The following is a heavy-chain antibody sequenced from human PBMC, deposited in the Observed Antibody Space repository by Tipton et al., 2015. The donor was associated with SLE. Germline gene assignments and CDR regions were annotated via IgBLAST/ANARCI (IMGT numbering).Heavy chain of an antibody. CDR1: GYTFTSFG. J-gene: IGHJ4*02. CDR2: ISAYNGDT. V-gene: IGHV1-18*01. D-gene: IGHD6-13*01. Sequence: QLVQSGGEVIKPGAAVKVSCKTSGYTFTSFGLSWVRQAPGHGLEWVGWISAYNGDTKYGQKFQDRVTMTTDRSTATAYLEVKTLTSADTAVYYCARAPPLYYSSWSSDYWGQGTLVTVSS. CDR3: ARAPPLYYSSWSSDY.